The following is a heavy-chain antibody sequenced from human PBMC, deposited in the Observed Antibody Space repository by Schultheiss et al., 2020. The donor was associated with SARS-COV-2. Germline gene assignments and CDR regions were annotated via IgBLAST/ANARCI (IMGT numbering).Heavy chain of an antibody. Sequence: GGSLRLSCAASGFTFSSYEMNWVRQAPGKGLEWVSYISSSGSTINYADSVKGRITISRDNAKNSVYLQMNSLRAEDTAVYYCARDRDYYDSSGYSNWFDPWGQGTLVTVSS. CDR3: ARDRDYYDSSGYSNWFDP. J-gene: IGHJ5*02. CDR2: ISSSGSTI. D-gene: IGHD3-22*01. V-gene: IGHV3-48*03. CDR1: GFTFSSYE.